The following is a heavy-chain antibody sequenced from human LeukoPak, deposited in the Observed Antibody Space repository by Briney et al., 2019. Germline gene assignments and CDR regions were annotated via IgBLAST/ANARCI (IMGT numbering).Heavy chain of an antibody. D-gene: IGHD2-15*01. J-gene: IGHJ4*02. CDR1: GFTFNSCA. CDR2: IGGGGGSI. V-gene: IGHV3-23*01. CDR3: AKVPPGYCSGGSCHFHY. Sequence: GGSLRLSCAASGFTFNSCAMTWVRQAPGKGLEWVSVIGGGGGSISYADSVKGRFTISRDNSKGTIYLQMNSLRAEDTAVYFCAKVPPGYCSGGSCHFHYWGQGTLVTVSS.